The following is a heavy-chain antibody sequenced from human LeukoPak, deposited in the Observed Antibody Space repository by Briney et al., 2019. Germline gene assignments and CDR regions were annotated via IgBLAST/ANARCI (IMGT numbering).Heavy chain of an antibody. CDR1: GFTFSSYW. J-gene: IGHJ4*02. CDR3: ARTGDCTNGICYTADFDY. D-gene: IGHD2-8*01. CDR2: IKQDGSEK. Sequence: PGGSLRLSCAASGFTFSSYWMNWVRQAPGKGLEWVANIKQDGSEKYYVDSVKGRFTISRDNSKNTLYLQMNSLRAEDTAVYYCARTGDCTNGICYTADFDYWGQGTLVTVSS. V-gene: IGHV3-7*03.